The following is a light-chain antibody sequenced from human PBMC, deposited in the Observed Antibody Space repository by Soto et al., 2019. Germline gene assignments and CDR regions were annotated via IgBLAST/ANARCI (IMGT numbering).Light chain of an antibody. CDR1: QSVSSSY. J-gene: IGKJ3*01. V-gene: IGKV3-20*01. CDR3: QQYGSSPPTT. CDR2: GAS. Sequence: EIVLTQSPGTLSLSPGERATLSCRASQSVSSSYLAWYQQKPGQAPRLLIYGASSRATGIPDRFSGSGSGTDFTLTISRLEPEDFAAYYCQQYGSSPPTTFGPGTKVDIK.